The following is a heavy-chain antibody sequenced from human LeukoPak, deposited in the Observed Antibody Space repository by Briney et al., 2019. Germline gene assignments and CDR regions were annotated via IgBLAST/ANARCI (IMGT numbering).Heavy chain of an antibody. CDR1: GGSFSGYY. CDR3: ASRRAAWQYGARVGFDP. Sequence: SETLSLTCAVYGGSFSGYYWSWIRQPPGKGLEWIGEINHSGSTNYNPSLKSRVTISVDTSKNQFSLKLSSVTAADTAVNYCASRRAAWQYGARVGFDPWGQGTLVTVSS. J-gene: IGHJ5*02. CDR2: INHSGST. D-gene: IGHD4-17*01. V-gene: IGHV4-34*01.